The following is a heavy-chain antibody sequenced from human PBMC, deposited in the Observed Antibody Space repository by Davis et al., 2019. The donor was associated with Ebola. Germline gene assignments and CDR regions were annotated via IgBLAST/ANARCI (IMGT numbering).Heavy chain of an antibody. CDR3: ARDIWFGESPPYGMDV. V-gene: IGHV4-61*01. D-gene: IGHD3-10*01. J-gene: IGHJ6*02. CDR1: GGSASTGTYF. Sequence: MPGGSLRLSFTVSGGSASTGTYFWSSIRQPPGKGLEWIGYVYYSGSTNYNPSLKSRVTISVDTSKNQFSLKLSSVTAADTAVYYCARDIWFGESPPYGMDVWGQGTTVTVSS. CDR2: VYYSGST.